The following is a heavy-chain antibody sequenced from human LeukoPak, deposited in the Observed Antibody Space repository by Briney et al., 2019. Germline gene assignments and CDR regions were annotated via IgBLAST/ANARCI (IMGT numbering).Heavy chain of an antibody. Sequence: GGSLRLSCAASGFTVSSSFMSWFRQPPGKGLEWVSVIYSGGSTYYADSVKGRFTISRDNSKNTLYLQMNSLRAEDTAVYYCARSARYSGTCSASDPWGQGTLVTVSS. CDR1: GFTVSSSF. CDR3: ARSARYSGTCSASDP. V-gene: IGHV3-66*01. J-gene: IGHJ5*02. D-gene: IGHD1-26*01. CDR2: IYSGGST.